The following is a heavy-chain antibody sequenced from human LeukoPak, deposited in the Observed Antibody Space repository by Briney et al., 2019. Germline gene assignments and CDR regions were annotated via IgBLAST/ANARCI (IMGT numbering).Heavy chain of an antibody. CDR2: IGTAGEI. D-gene: IGHD6-13*01. J-gene: IGHJ2*01. V-gene: IGHV3-13*01. Sequence: GGSLRLSCAASGFTFDDYAMHWVRQAPGKGLEWVSGIGTAGEIYYPGSVKGRFTISRENAKNSLYLQMNSLRAGDTAVYYCARAAYSSTWYSRYFDLWGRGTLVTVSS. CDR3: ARAAYSSTWYSRYFDL. CDR1: GFTFDDYA.